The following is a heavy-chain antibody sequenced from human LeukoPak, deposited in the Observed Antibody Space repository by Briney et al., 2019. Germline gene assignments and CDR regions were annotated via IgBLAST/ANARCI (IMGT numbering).Heavy chain of an antibody. CDR3: AREPTIFGVVIPPDY. CDR2: IKQDGSEK. D-gene: IGHD3-3*01. CDR1: GFTFSSYW. J-gene: IGHJ4*02. V-gene: IGHV3-7*03. Sequence: GGSLRLSCAASGFTFSSYWMSWVRQAPGKGLEWVANIKQDGSEKYYVDSVKGRFTISRDNVKNSLYLQMNSLRAEDTAVYYCAREPTIFGVVIPPDYWGQGTLVTVSS.